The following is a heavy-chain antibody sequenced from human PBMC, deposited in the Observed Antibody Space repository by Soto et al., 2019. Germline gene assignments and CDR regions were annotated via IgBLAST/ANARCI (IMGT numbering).Heavy chain of an antibody. J-gene: IGHJ4*02. CDR1: GGSFSGYY. D-gene: IGHD4-17*01. CDR3: ARDLYGDYVIDY. V-gene: IGHV4-34*01. Sequence: SETLSLTCAVYGGSFSGYYWSWIRQPPGKGLEWIGEINHSGSTNYNPSLKSRVTISVDTSKNQFSLKLSSVTAADTAVYYCARDLYGDYVIDYWGQGTLVTVSS. CDR2: INHSGST.